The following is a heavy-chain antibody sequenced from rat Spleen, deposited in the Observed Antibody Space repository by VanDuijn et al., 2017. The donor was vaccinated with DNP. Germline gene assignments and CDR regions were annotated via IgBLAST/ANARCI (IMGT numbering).Heavy chain of an antibody. CDR2: IIYDGSST. CDR3: ATHELPAYAAFVY. V-gene: IGHV5S10*01. D-gene: IGHD3-7*01. J-gene: IGHJ3*01. Sequence: EVQLVESGGGLVQPRRSLKLSCAASGLTFSYYAMAWVRQSPKKGLEWVATIIYDGSSTYYRDSVKGRFTSSRDNVKRTLYLQMDSLKSEDTATYYCATHELPAYAAFVYWGQGTLVAVCS. CDR1: GLTFSYYA.